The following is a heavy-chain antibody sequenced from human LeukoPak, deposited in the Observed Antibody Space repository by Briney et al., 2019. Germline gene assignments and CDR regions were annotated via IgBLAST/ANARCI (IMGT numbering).Heavy chain of an antibody. D-gene: IGHD6-19*01. V-gene: IGHV4-61*02. J-gene: IGHJ4*02. CDR1: GGSISSGSYY. Sequence: SETLSLTCTVSGGSISSGSYYWSWIRQPAGKGLEWIGRIYTSGSTNYNPSPKSRVTISVDTSKNQFSLKLSSVTAADTGVYYCAREILFGAVAGDLFDYWGQGTLVTVSS. CDR3: AREILFGAVAGDLFDY. CDR2: IYTSGST.